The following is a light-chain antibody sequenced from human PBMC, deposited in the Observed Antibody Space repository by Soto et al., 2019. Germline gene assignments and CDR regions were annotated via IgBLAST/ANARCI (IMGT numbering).Light chain of an antibody. Sequence: QSVLTQPASVSGSPGQSITISCTGTSSDVGGYNYVSWYQLHPGKAPKLMIYDVTRRPSGVSHRFSGSKSGNTASLTISGLQADDEADYYCSSYTSSSTPVFGGGTKVTVL. J-gene: IGLJ3*02. CDR2: DVT. CDR3: SSYTSSSTPV. V-gene: IGLV2-14*03. CDR1: SSDVGGYNY.